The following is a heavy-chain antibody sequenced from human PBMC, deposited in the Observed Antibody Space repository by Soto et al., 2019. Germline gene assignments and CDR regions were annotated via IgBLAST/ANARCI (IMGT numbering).Heavy chain of an antibody. D-gene: IGHD2-15*01. CDR3: ARGDCVGGTCYSLAGSFYYYMDV. CDR1: GFTFSNYW. Sequence: EVQLVESGGGLVQPGGSLRLSCAASGFTFSNYWMYWVRQAPGKGLEWVSRINSDGSVSSYADSVKGRLTISRDNVKNTLYLQMDSLRDEGTAVYYCARGDCVGGTCYSLAGSFYYYMDVWGKGTTVTVFS. V-gene: IGHV3-74*02. CDR2: INSDGSVS. J-gene: IGHJ6*03.